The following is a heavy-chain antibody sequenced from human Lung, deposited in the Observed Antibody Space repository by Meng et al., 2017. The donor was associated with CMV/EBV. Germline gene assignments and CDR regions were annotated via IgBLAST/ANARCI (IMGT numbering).Heavy chain of an antibody. CDR3: ARDILEHNAFDM. CDR1: GGSVSSGLYY. Sequence: EXXSLTCTVSGGSVSSGLYYWTWLRQPPGKGLEWIGYISYIGITNYNASLKSRVTISVDTSKNQFSLKLSSVTAADSAVYYCARDILEHNAFDMWGQGTMVTVSS. V-gene: IGHV4-61*01. D-gene: IGHD1/OR15-1a*01. J-gene: IGHJ3*02. CDR2: ISYIGIT.